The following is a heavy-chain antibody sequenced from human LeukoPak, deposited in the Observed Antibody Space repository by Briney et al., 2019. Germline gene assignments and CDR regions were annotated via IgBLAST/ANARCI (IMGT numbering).Heavy chain of an antibody. V-gene: IGHV3-7*01. CDR2: IKTDGSQI. Sequence: GGSLRLSCAASGFTFSSHAMSWVRQAPGKGLEWVANIKTDGSQIYYVDSVKGRFTISRDNAKNSLYLQMNSLRAEDTAVYYCARALGRLETRDYVWGSYRPSRDYYYMDVWGKGTTVTVSS. CDR1: GFTFSSHA. J-gene: IGHJ6*03. CDR3: ARALGRLETRDYVWGSYRPSRDYYYMDV. D-gene: IGHD3-16*02.